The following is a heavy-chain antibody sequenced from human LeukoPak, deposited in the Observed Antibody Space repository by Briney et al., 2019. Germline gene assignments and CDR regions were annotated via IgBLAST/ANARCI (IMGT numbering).Heavy chain of an antibody. CDR2: IYTSGSN. CDR1: GGSISSYY. V-gene: IGHV4-4*07. Sequence: SETLSLTCTVSGGSISSYYWSWIRQPAGKGLEWIGRIYTSGSNNYNPSLKSRVTMSVDTSKNQFSLKLSSVTAADTAVYYCARDSDVSGYSYGYYFDYWGQGTLVTVSS. J-gene: IGHJ4*02. D-gene: IGHD5-18*01. CDR3: ARDSDVSGYSYGYYFDY.